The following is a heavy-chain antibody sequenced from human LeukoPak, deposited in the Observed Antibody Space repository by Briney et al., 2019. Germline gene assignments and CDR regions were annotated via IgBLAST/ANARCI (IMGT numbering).Heavy chain of an antibody. CDR1: GGPFSGYY. D-gene: IGHD6-19*01. Sequence: SETLSLTCAVYGGPFSGYYWSWIRQPPGKGLEWIGEINHSGSTNYNPSLKSRVTISVDTSKNQFSLKLSSVTAADTAVYYCARFMSGWYSDYWGQGALVTVSS. CDR3: ARFMSGWYSDY. V-gene: IGHV4-34*01. CDR2: INHSGST. J-gene: IGHJ4*02.